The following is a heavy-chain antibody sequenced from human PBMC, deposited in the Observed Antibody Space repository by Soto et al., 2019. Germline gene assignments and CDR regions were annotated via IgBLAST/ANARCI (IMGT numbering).Heavy chain of an antibody. CDR2: IYHTGIT. Sequence: SETLSLTCAVSGDSISSVNWWSWVRQSPGQGLEWIGDIYHTGITNYNPSLQSRVTISVDKSKNEFSLNLTSVTAADTAVYYCARSPGYFTTSSLDPWGQGTLVTVSS. CDR1: GDSISSVNW. V-gene: IGHV4-4*02. J-gene: IGHJ5*02. D-gene: IGHD2-8*01. CDR3: ARSPGYFTTSSLDP.